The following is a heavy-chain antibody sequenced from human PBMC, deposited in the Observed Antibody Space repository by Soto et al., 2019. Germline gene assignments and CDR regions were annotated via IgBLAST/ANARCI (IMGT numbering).Heavy chain of an antibody. D-gene: IGHD1-26*01. CDR3: ARHGPGGSYSDY. CDR2: IYYSGST. J-gene: IGHJ4*02. CDR1: GGSISSSSYY. Sequence: QLQLQESGPGLVKPSETLSLTCTVSGGSISSSSYYWGWIRQPPGKGLEWIGSIYYSGSTYYNPSLKSRGTISVDTSKNQFSLKLSSVTAADTAVYYCARHGPGGSYSDYWGQGTLVTVSS. V-gene: IGHV4-39*01.